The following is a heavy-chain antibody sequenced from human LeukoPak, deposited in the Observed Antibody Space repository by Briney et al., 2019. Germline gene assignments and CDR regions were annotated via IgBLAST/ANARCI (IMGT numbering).Heavy chain of an antibody. J-gene: IGHJ4*02. CDR3: VRDLGVGNYGDY. D-gene: IGHD3-10*01. CDR1: GFTFSNYG. CDR2: ISYDGSNT. Sequence: GGSLRLSCAASGFTFSNYGMHWVRQAPGKGLEWVALISYDGSNTYYVDSVKGRFTISRDNSKNTLYLQMNSLRPEDTAVYYCVRDLGVGNYGDYWGQGTLVTVSS. V-gene: IGHV3-30*03.